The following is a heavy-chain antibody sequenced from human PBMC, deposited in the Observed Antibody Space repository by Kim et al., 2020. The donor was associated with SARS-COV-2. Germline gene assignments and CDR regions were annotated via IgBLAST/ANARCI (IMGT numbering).Heavy chain of an antibody. V-gene: IGHV1-8*01. Sequence: TDNAQRFQGKLSMTRDTARSTTYMELSSLRSEETAVYYCARNIAFTGDFDFWGQGTLVTVSS. J-gene: IGHJ4*02. CDR3: ARNIAFTGDFDF. CDR2: T. D-gene: IGHD7-27*01.